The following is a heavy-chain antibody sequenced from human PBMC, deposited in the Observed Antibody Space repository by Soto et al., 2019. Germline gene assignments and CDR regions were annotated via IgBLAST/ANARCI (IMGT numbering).Heavy chain of an antibody. D-gene: IGHD3-10*01. J-gene: IGHJ6*02. CDR3: AREAGITHYYYGMDV. Sequence: PGGSLRLSCAAFGFTFSSYSMNWVRQAPGKGLEWVSYISSSSSTIYYADSVKGRFTISGDNAKNSLYPQMNSLRDEDTAVYYCAREAGITHYYYGMDVWGQGTTVTVSS. CDR1: GFTFSSYS. V-gene: IGHV3-48*02. CDR2: ISSSSSTI.